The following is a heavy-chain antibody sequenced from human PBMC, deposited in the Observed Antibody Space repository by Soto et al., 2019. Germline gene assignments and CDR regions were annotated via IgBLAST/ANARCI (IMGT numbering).Heavy chain of an antibody. CDR3: ARIRITMVRGVSYGMDV. CDR2: IYYSGST. D-gene: IGHD3-10*01. J-gene: IGHJ6*02. Sequence: QVQLQESGPGLVKPSQTLSLTCTFSVGSISSGDYYWSWIRQPPGKGLEWIGYIYYSGSTYYNPSLKSRVTISVDTSKNQFSLKLSSVTAADTAVYYCARIRITMVRGVSYGMDVWGQGTTVTVSS. V-gene: IGHV4-30-4*01. CDR1: VGSISSGDYY.